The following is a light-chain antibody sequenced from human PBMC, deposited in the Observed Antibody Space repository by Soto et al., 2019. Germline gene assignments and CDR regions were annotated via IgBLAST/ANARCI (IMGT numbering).Light chain of an antibody. CDR1: QSVSTY. CDR2: DAS. Sequence: EIVLTQSPATLSLSPGERATLSCRAGQSVSTYLAWFQQKPGQAPRLLIYDASNRATGVPDRFSGSGSGTDVTLTISSLEPEDFAVYYCQQRSNWPALSFGGGTQVEMK. J-gene: IGKJ4*01. V-gene: IGKV3-11*01. CDR3: QQRSNWPALS.